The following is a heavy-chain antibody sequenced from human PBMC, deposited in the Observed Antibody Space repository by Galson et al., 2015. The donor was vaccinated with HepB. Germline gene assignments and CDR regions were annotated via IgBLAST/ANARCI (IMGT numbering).Heavy chain of an antibody. Sequence: SLRLSCAASGFTVSSNYMSWVRQAPGKGLEWVSVIYSGGSTYYADSVKGRFTISRDNSKNTLYLQMNSLRAEDTAVYYCARAKKKGDGSGSYYNVDYWGQGTLVTVSS. CDR2: IYSGGST. V-gene: IGHV3-66*01. CDR1: GFTVSSNY. D-gene: IGHD3-10*01. CDR3: ARAKKKGDGSGSYYNVDY. J-gene: IGHJ4*02.